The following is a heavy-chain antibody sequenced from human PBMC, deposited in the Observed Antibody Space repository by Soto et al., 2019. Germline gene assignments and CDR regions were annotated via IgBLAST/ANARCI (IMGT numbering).Heavy chain of an antibody. CDR2: IDQGGGEK. D-gene: IGHD3-16*01. CDR1: GFSFSTYW. V-gene: IGHV3-7*05. Sequence: EVQLVESGGGLVQPGGSLRLSCAASGFSFSTYWMAWVRQAPGKGLEWVASIDQGGGEKYYVDSVRGRFIISRDNAKNSLYLQMNSLTAEDTAIYYCAIGGNWFGPWGQGTLVSDSS. CDR3: AIGGNWFGP. J-gene: IGHJ5*02.